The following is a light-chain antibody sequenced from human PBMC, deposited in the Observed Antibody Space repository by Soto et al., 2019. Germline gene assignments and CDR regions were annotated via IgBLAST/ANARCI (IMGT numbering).Light chain of an antibody. CDR2: EVT. J-gene: IGLJ1*01. Sequence: QSALTQPASVSESPGQSIAISCTGSSSDVGGSDHVSWYQQHPGKAPKLMISEVTNRPSGVSDRFSGSKSGNTASLTISGLQAEDEADYYCSSYTATGTYVFGSGTKLTVL. CDR3: SSYTATGTYV. V-gene: IGLV2-14*01. CDR1: SSDVGGSDH.